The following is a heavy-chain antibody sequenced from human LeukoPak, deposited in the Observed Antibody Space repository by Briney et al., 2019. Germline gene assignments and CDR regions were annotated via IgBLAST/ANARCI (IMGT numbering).Heavy chain of an antibody. CDR3: ARLRLGTNDFDY. V-gene: IGHV4-34*01. J-gene: IGHJ4*02. D-gene: IGHD3-3*01. CDR2: INHSGST. CDR1: GGSFSGYY. Sequence: PSETLSLICAVYGGSFSGYYWSWIRQPPGKGLEWIGEINHSGSTNYNPSLKSRVTISVDTSKNQFSLKLSSVTAADTAVYYCARLRLGTNDFDYWGQGTLVTVSS.